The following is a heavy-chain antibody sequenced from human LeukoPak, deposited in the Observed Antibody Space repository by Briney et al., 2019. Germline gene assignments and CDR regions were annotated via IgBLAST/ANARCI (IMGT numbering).Heavy chain of an antibody. V-gene: IGHV1-2*04. J-gene: IGHJ4*02. Sequence: ASVKVSCKASGYTFTGYYMHWVRQAPGQGLERMGRINPNSGGTNYAQKFQGWVTMTRDTSISTAYMELSRLRSDDTAVYYCARDYYDSSGYSLNYWGQGTLVTVSS. CDR3: ARDYYDSSGYSLNY. CDR1: GYTFTGYY. CDR2: INPNSGGT. D-gene: IGHD3-22*01.